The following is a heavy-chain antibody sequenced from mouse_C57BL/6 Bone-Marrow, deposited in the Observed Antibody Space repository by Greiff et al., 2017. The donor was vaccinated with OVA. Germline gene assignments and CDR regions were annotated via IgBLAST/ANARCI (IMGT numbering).Heavy chain of an antibody. CDR2: IWSDGST. CDR1: GFSLTSYG. CDR3: ARHRGYGSSGWYFDV. D-gene: IGHD1-1*01. Sequence: VQLQESGPGLVAPSQSLSITCTVSGFSLTSYGVHWVRQPPGKGLEWLVVIWSDGSTTYNSALKSRLSISKDNSKSQVFLKMNSLQTDDTAMYYGARHRGYGSSGWYFDVWGTGTTVTVSS. J-gene: IGHJ1*03. V-gene: IGHV2-6-1*01.